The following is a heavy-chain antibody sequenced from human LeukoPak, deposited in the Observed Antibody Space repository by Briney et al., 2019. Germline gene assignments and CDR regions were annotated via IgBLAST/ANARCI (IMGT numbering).Heavy chain of an antibody. CDR2: IYYSGST. CDR1: GGSISSGGYY. J-gene: IGHJ5*02. Sequence: SETLSLTCTVSGGSISSGGYYWSWIRQHPGKGLEWIAYIYYSGSTKYNPSLKSRVTISVDTSKNQFSLKLSSVTAADTAVYYCARLKFSGHQRWLENNWFDPWGQGTLVTVSS. CDR3: ARLKFSGHQRWLENNWFDP. V-gene: IGHV4-61*08. D-gene: IGHD6-19*01.